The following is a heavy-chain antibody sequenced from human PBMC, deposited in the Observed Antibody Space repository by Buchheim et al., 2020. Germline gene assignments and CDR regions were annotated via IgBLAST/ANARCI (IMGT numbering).Heavy chain of an antibody. CDR2: ISSTSSYI. CDR3: ARGLSSTSYYYGMDV. CDR1: GFTFSSYS. Sequence: EVQLVESGGDLVKPGGSLRLSCAASGFTFSSYSMDWVRQAPGKGLEWVSSISSTSSYIYYGDSVKGRFTISRDKAKNSLFLQMESLRAEDTAVYYCARGLSSTSYYYGMDVWGQGTT. J-gene: IGHJ6*02. V-gene: IGHV3-21*01. D-gene: IGHD2-2*01.